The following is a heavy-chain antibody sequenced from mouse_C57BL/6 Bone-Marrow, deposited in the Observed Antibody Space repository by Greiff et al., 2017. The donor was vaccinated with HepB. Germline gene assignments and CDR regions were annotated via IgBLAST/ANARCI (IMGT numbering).Heavy chain of an antibody. V-gene: IGHV1-55*01. CDR2: IYPGSGST. Sequence: QVQLKQPGAELVKPGASVKMSCKASGYTFTSYWITWVKQRPGQGLEWIGDIYPGSGSTNYNEKFKSKATLTVDTSSSTAYMQLSSLTSEDSAVYYCARSGGSLYYAMDYWGQGTSVTVSS. CDR1: GYTFTSYW. J-gene: IGHJ4*01. D-gene: IGHD3-1*01. CDR3: ARSGGSLYYAMDY.